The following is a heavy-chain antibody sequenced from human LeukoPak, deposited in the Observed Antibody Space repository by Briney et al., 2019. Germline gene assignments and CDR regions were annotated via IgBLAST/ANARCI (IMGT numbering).Heavy chain of an antibody. V-gene: IGHV4-31*03. CDR1: GGSISSGGYY. CDR3: ARQVAATAPFAY. CDR2: IYYSGST. D-gene: IGHD6-13*01. Sequence: SETLSLTCTVSGGSISSGGYYWSWIRQHPGKGLEWIGYIYYSGSTYYNPSLKSRVTISVDTSKNQFSLKVDSVTAADTAVYSCARQVAATAPFAYWGRGTLVTVSS. J-gene: IGHJ4*02.